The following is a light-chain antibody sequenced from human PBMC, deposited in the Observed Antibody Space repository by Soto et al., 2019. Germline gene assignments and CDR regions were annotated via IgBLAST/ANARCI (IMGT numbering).Light chain of an antibody. V-gene: IGKV3-11*01. CDR3: QQRSNWLDGT. CDR2: DTS. CDR1: QSIGGY. J-gene: IGKJ1*01. Sequence: PGERATLSCRASQSIGGYLAWYQQKPGQAPRLLIYDTSNRATGIPARFSGSRSGTDFTLTISSLEPEDFAVYYCQQRSNWLDGTFGQGTKVEI.